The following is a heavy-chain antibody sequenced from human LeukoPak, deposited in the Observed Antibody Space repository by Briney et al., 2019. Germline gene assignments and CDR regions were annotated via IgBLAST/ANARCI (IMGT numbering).Heavy chain of an antibody. J-gene: IGHJ4*02. V-gene: IGHV4-4*07. D-gene: IGHD6-6*01. CDR2: IYTSGST. CDR1: GGSISSYY. CDR3: ARYSSSYPYYFDY. Sequence: SETLSLTCTVSGGSISSYYWSWIWQPAGKGLEWIGRIYTSGSTNYNPSLKSRVTMSVDTSKNQFSLKLSSVTAADTAVYYCARYSSSYPYYFDYWGQGTLVTVSS.